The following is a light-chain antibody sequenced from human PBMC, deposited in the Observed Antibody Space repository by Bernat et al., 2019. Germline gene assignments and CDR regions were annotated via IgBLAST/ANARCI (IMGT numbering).Light chain of an antibody. V-gene: IGKV3-11*01. CDR1: QSISSY. CDR3: QQRGNWPPT. J-gene: IGKJ5*01. Sequence: EIVLTQSPATLSLSPGERATLSCRASQSISSYLAWYQQKPGQAPRLLIYDTSNRATGIPARFSGSGSETDFSLTIGSLEPEDFALYYCQQRGNWPPTFGQGTRLEIK. CDR2: DTS.